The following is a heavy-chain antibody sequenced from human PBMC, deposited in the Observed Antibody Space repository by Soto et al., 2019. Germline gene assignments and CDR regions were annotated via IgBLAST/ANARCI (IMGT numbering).Heavy chain of an antibody. CDR2: IWYDGSNK. D-gene: IGHD6-13*01. V-gene: IGHV3-33*01. Sequence: QVQLVESGGGVVQPGRSLRLSCAASGFTFSSYGMHWVRQAPGKGLEWVAVIWYDGSNKYYADSVKGRFTISRDNSKNTLYLQMNSLRAEDTAVYYCAREGSSSRQEAFGIWGQGTMVTVSS. CDR1: GFTFSSYG. CDR3: AREGSSSRQEAFGI. J-gene: IGHJ3*02.